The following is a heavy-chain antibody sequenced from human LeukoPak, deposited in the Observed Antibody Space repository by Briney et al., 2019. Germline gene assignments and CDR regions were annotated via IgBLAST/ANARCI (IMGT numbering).Heavy chain of an antibody. D-gene: IGHD6-19*01. J-gene: IGHJ3*01. CDR3: ARGGAYSSGWYAAFDF. V-gene: IGHV3-30*14. Sequence: QPGRSLRLSCAASGFTFSSYAMHWVRQAPGKGLEWVAVISYDGSNKYYADSVKGRFTISRDNSKNTLYLQMNSLRVEDTALYYCARGGAYSSGWYAAFDFWGQGTMVTVSS. CDR2: ISYDGSNK. CDR1: GFTFSSYA.